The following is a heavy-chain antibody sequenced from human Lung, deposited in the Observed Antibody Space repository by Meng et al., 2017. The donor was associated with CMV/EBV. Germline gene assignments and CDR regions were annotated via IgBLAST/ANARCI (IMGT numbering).Heavy chain of an antibody. CDR3: ARASPYSRSYFDY. J-gene: IGHJ4*02. CDR2: IQGSDI. V-gene: IGHV3-74*01. Sequence: GGSXRLXCAASGFTFSNYWMHWVRQAPGKGLVWVSRIQGSDIAYADSVQGRFSISRDNAKNTLYLQINSLRVEDTAVYYCARASPYSRSYFDYWVQGALVTVSS. CDR1: GFTFSNYW. D-gene: IGHD6-6*01.